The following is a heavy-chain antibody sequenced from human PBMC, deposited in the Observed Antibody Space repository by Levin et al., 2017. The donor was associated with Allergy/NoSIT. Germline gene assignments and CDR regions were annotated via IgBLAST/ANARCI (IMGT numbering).Heavy chain of an antibody. V-gene: IGHV3-9*01. D-gene: IGHD7-27*01. CDR2: LPWPRAQI. CDR1: FITIGELS. Sequence: GGSLLLSFSSSFITIGELSMKFVGEWKGPFLSFVSGLPWPRAQIGYADSVRARFTISRDNAKNSLYLQMNSLGPEDTALYYCAKGLNWGSPNTFDYWGQGTLVTVSS. CDR3: AKGLNWGSPNTFDY. J-gene: IGHJ4*02.